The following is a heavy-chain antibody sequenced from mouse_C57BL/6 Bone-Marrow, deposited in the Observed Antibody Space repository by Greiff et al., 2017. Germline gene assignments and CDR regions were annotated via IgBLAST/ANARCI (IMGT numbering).Heavy chain of an antibody. CDR2: SSSGSSTI. J-gene: IGHJ2*01. V-gene: IGHV5-17*01. CDR3: ARQVYYFDY. Sequence: EVKLQESGGGLVKPGGSLKLSCAASGFTFSDYGMHWVRQAPEKGLEWVAYSSSGSSTIYYADTVKGRFTISRDNAKNTLFLQITSLRSEDTAMYYCARQVYYFDYWGQGTTLTVSS. CDR1: GFTFSDYG.